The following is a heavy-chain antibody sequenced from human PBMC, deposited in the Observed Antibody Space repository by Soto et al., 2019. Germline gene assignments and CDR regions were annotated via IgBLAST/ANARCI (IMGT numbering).Heavy chain of an antibody. CDR1: GFTFSRYG. Sequence: QVQLVESGGGVVQPGRSLRLSCAASGFTFSRYGMHWVRQAPGKGLEWVAVISYDRNNKYYAGSVKGRFTISRDNSKNTRYLQTNFLRSEDTAVYYCARDAGTLSFDYWGHGTLVTVSS. V-gene: IGHV3-30*03. J-gene: IGHJ4*01. CDR2: ISYDRNNK. CDR3: ARDAGTLSFDY.